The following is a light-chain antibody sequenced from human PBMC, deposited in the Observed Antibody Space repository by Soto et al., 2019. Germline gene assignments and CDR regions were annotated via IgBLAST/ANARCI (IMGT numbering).Light chain of an antibody. CDR2: EVR. J-gene: IGLJ2*01. V-gene: IGLV2-11*01. CDR1: SSDVGGYSH. CDR3: SSYTRSNTHVV. Sequence: QSVLTQPRSVSGSPGQSVTISCTGSSSDVGGYSHVSWFQQHPGKAPKLMIYEVRNRPSGVSDRFFGSKSANTASLTISGLQAEDEADYYCSSYTRSNTHVVFGGGTKLTVL.